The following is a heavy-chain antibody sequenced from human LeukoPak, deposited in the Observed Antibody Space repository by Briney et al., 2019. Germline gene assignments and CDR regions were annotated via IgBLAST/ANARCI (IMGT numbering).Heavy chain of an antibody. D-gene: IGHD6-19*01. CDR1: GFTFSSYG. Sequence: PGGSLRLSCAASGFTFSSYGMHWVRQAPGKGLEWVAFIRYDGSNKYYADSVKGRFTISRDNSKNTLYLQMNSLRAEDTAVYYCARILGIAVPVWGQGTLVTVSS. CDR3: ARILGIAVPV. V-gene: IGHV3-30*02. CDR2: IRYDGSNK. J-gene: IGHJ4*02.